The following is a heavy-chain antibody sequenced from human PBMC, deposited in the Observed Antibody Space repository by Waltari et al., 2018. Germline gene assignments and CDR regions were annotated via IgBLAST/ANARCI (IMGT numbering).Heavy chain of an antibody. CDR3: ARTLSTRIFDS. D-gene: IGHD2-2*01. Sequence: QVELQQWGAGVVKPSETLSLTCAVYGGTFTNYYWSWIRQPPDKGLEWIGEVNHAGSTYYNPSLRSRVTISLDPSKSQFSLKLSSVTATDTAVYYCARTLSTRIFDSWGQGALVTVSS. V-gene: IGHV4-34*01. CDR2: VNHAGST. J-gene: IGHJ4*02. CDR1: GGTFTNYY.